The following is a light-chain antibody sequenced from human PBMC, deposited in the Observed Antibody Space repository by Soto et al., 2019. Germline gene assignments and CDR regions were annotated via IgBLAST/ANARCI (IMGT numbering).Light chain of an antibody. Sequence: ELVLTQSPATLSLSPGDRATLSCRASQSVSSSLAWYQQKPGQAPRLLLYDASNRATGIPARFSGSGSGTDFTLTISSLEPEDFAVYYCQQRSNWPYTFGQGTKLEIK. J-gene: IGKJ2*01. CDR3: QQRSNWPYT. CDR1: QSVSSS. V-gene: IGKV3-11*01. CDR2: DAS.